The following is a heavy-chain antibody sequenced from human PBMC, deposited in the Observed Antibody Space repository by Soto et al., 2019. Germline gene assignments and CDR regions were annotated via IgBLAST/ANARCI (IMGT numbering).Heavy chain of an antibody. V-gene: IGHV4-39*01. J-gene: IGHJ5*02. CDR3: ARLSFKVLLSSARFDP. D-gene: IGHD2-15*01. Sequence: QLLLQESGPGLVKPSETLSLTCSVSGGSISSRSYYWGWIRQPPGKGLEWIGSFYYSGSTYYNPSLKSRVTISVDTSKNQLSLKLSSVTAADTAVYYCARLSFKVLLSSARFDPWGQGTLGTVSS. CDR1: GGSISSRSYY. CDR2: FYYSGST.